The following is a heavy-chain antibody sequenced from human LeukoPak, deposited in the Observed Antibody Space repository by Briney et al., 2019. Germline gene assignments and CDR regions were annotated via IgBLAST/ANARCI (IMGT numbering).Heavy chain of an antibody. J-gene: IGHJ4*02. CDR2: IIPIFGTA. CDR1: GGTFSSYA. V-gene: IGHV1-69*01. CDR3: ARGNYHDSSGYFDY. D-gene: IGHD3-22*01. Sequence: GASVKVSCKASGGTFSSYAISWVRQAPGQGLEWMGGIIPIFGTANYAQKFQGRVTITADESTSTAYMELSSLRSEDTAVYYCARGNYHDSSGYFDYWGQGTLVTVSS.